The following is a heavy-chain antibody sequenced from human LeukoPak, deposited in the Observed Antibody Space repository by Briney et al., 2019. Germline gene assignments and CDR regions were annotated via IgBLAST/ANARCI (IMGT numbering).Heavy chain of an antibody. V-gene: IGHV3-30*18. J-gene: IGHJ3*02. D-gene: IGHD1-26*01. CDR3: AKAKSELLRGLAFDI. Sequence: GRSLRLSCAASGFTFSSYGMHWVRQAPGKGLEWVAVISYDGSNKYYADSVKGRFTISRDNSKNTLYLQMNSLRAEDTAVYYCAKAKSELLRGLAFDIWGQGTMVTVSS. CDR1: GFTFSSYG. CDR2: ISYDGSNK.